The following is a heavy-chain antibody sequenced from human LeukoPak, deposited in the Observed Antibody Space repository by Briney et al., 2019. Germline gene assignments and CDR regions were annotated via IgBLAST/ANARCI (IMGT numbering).Heavy chain of an antibody. J-gene: IGHJ3*02. D-gene: IGHD2-21*01. CDR1: GYTFTSYG. V-gene: IGHV1-18*01. CDR2: INAYSGKT. Sequence: GASVKVSCKASGYTFTSYGLSWVRQAPGQGLEWMGWINAYSGKTNSAQKLQGRVTMTTDTSTSTAYMELRSLRSDDTAVYYCARDPYSMGMAFDIWGQGTMVTVSS. CDR3: ARDPYSMGMAFDI.